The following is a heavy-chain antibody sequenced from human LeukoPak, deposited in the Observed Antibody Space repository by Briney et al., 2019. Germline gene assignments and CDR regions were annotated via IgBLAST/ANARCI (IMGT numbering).Heavy chain of an antibody. CDR3: ARDRDISFKRSYCSGGSCYKMVY. CDR2: INPNSGGT. D-gene: IGHD2-15*01. J-gene: IGHJ4*02. CDR1: GYTFTGYY. Sequence: ASVKVSCKASGYTFTGYYMHWVRQAPGQGLEWMGWINPNSGGTNYAQKFQGRVTMTRDTSISTAYMELSRLRSDDTAVYYCARDRDISFKRSYCSGGSCYKMVYWGQGTLVTVSS. V-gene: IGHV1-2*02.